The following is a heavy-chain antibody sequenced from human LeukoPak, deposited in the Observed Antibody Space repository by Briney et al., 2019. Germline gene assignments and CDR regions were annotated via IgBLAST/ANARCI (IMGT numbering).Heavy chain of an antibody. Sequence: ASVKVSCKASGYTFTSYGISWVRQAPGQGLEWMGWISAYNGNTNYAQMVQGRVTMTTDTSTSTAYMELRSLRSDDTAVYYCARSLGDSSVYYILPIDYWCQGTLVTVSS. CDR3: ARSLGDSSVYYILPIDY. D-gene: IGHD3-22*01. J-gene: IGHJ4*02. CDR1: GYTFTSYG. CDR2: ISAYNGNT. V-gene: IGHV1-18*01.